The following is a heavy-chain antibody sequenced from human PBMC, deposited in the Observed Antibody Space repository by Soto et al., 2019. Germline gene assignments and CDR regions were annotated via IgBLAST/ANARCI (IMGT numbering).Heavy chain of an antibody. CDR1: GYTFTSYD. CDR3: ARVIVSGRYYYYYYMDV. D-gene: IGHD2-15*01. CDR2: MNANSGNT. V-gene: IGHV1-8*01. J-gene: IGHJ6*03. Sequence: QVQLVQSGAEVKKPGASVKVSCKASGYTFTSYDINWVRQATGQGLEWMGWMNANSGNTGYAQKFQGRVTMTRNTSISTAYMERSSLRSEDTAVYYCARVIVSGRYYYYYYMDVWGKGTTVTVSS.